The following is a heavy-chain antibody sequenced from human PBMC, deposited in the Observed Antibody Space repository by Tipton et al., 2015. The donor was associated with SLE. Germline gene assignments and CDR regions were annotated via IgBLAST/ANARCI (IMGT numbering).Heavy chain of an antibody. CDR2: VYYSGST. V-gene: IGHV4-39*07. Sequence: TLSLTCTVSGGSIRSRSYYWSWIRQPPGKGLEWVGSVYYSGSTYYNPSLKSRLTMSVDTSMNQFSLKLSSVTAADTAVYYCARVPGLDRDYFYYYYMDVWGKGTTVTVSS. CDR1: GGSIRSRSYY. D-gene: IGHD3/OR15-3a*01. J-gene: IGHJ6*03. CDR3: ARVPGLDRDYFYYYYMDV.